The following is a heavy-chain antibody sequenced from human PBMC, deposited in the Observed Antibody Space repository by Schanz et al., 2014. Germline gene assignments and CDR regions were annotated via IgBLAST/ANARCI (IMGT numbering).Heavy chain of an antibody. V-gene: IGHV3-74*01. D-gene: IGHD6-13*01. CDR2: IQSDGSIT. CDR1: GFTFSSYW. Sequence: EVQLVESGGGVVHPGGSLRLSCAASGFTFSSYWMHWVRQAPGKGLVWVSRIQSDGSITTYADSVKGRFIISRDSARNSLYLQMNSLRAEDTAVYYCARGYSNIWSPMAYWGQGTLVAVSS. J-gene: IGHJ4*02. CDR3: ARGYSNIWSPMAY.